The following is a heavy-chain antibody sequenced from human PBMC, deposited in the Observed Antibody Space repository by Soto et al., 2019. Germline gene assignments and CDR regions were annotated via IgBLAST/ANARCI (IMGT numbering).Heavy chain of an antibody. V-gene: IGHV3-33*01. CDR2: IWYDGSKK. D-gene: IGHD7-27*01. CDR1: GFSFSTYG. CDR3: ARELGGTAITGGFFDY. J-gene: IGHJ4*02. Sequence: QVQLVESGGGVVQPGRSLRLSCVASGFSFSTYGMHWVRQVPGKGLEWVAGIWYDGSKKDYADSVKGRFTISRDNSKNTLYLEMNRLRVQDPAMYYCARELGGTAITGGFFDYWGQGTLVTVSS.